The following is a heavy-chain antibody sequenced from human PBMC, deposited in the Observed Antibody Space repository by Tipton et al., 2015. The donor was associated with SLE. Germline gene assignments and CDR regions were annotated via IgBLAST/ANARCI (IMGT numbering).Heavy chain of an antibody. Sequence: LRLSCTVSGASISTSYWSWIRQPPGQGLEWIGSIYYSVSTTFNPSLKSRVTISADTSKKEVSLTLNSVTAADTAVYYCAKRAHIVIGRGYFDFWGRGILVTVSS. D-gene: IGHD2-15*01. CDR2: IYYSVST. J-gene: IGHJ4*02. V-gene: IGHV4-59*08. CDR1: GASISTSY. CDR3: AKRAHIVIGRGYFDF.